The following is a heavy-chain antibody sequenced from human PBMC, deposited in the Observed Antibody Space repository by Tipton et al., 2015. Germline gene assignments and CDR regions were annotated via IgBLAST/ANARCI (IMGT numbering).Heavy chain of an antibody. V-gene: IGHV4-61*01. D-gene: IGHD5-24*01. CDR1: GGSVSSGSYY. J-gene: IGHJ6*02. CDR2: ISYTETS. Sequence: TLSLTCTVSGGSVSSGSYYWSWIRQPPGKGLEWIGYISYTETSHYNASLKSRVTISIDTSKNQFSLKLSSVTAADTAVYYCARDLEHGMDVWGQGTTVTVPS. CDR3: ARDLEHGMDV.